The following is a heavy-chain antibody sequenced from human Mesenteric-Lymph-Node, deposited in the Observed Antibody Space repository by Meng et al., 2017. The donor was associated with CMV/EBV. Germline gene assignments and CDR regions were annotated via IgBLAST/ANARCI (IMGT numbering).Heavy chain of an antibody. Sequence: SETLSLTCTVSGGSVSSGSYYWSWIRQPPGKGLEWIGYLYYTGSTNSNPSLKSRVTISVDTSKNQFSLKLSSVTAADTAVYYCARTPPRRYCSSTSCYKWDWFDPWGQGTLVTVSS. CDR3: ARTPPRRYCSSTSCYKWDWFDP. J-gene: IGHJ5*02. D-gene: IGHD2-2*02. V-gene: IGHV4-61*01. CDR1: GGSVSSGSYY. CDR2: LYYTGST.